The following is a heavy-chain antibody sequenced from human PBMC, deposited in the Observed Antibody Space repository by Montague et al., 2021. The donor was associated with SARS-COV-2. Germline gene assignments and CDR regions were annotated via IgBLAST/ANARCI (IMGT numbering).Heavy chain of an antibody. D-gene: IGHD6-19*01. J-gene: IGHJ4*02. CDR1: GGSISSSSYY. V-gene: IGHV4-39*01. CDR3: AHMRGSSGWLGVFDY. Sequence: SETLSLTCTVSGGSISSSSYYWGRIHQPPGKGLEWIGSIYDSGSTYYNPSLKSRATISVDTSKNQFSLKLSSVTAADTAVYYCAHMRGSSGWLGVFDYWGQGTLVTVSS. CDR2: IYDSGST.